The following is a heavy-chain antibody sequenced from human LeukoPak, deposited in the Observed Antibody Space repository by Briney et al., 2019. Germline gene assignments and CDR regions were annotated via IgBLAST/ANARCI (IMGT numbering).Heavy chain of an antibody. CDR1: GGTFSSYA. Sequence: ASVKVSCKASGGTFSSYAISWVRQAPGQGLEWMGRIIPILGIANYAQKFQGRVTITADKSTSTAYMELSSLRSEDTAVYYCAREGSGWYPDYWGQGTLVTVSS. CDR2: IIPILGIA. V-gene: IGHV1-69*04. CDR3: AREGSGWYPDY. J-gene: IGHJ4*02. D-gene: IGHD6-19*01.